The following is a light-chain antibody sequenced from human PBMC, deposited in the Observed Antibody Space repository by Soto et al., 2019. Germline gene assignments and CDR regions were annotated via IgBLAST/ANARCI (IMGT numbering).Light chain of an antibody. CDR2: DNT. CDR1: SSNLGAGYD. V-gene: IGLV1-40*01. CDR3: QSYDNSLRGYV. J-gene: IGLJ1*01. Sequence: QSVLTQPPSVSGAPGQSISISCTGSSSNLGAGYDAHWYQQLPGRAPTLLISDNTNRPSGVPDRFSGSKSGTSASLAISGLQSEDEADYYCQSYDNSLRGYVFGPGTQLTVL.